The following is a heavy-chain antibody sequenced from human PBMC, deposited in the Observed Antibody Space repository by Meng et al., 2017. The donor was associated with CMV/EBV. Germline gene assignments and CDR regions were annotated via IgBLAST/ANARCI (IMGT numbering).Heavy chain of an antibody. CDR2: INHSGST. Sequence: QVHLTQWGAGLLKPSETLSLTCAVYGGSFSGYYWGWILQPPGKGLEWIGEINHSGSTNYTPSLKSRVTISVDTSKNQFSLQLSSVTAADTAVYYCARGGNWFDPWGQGTLVTVSS. CDR1: GGSFSGYY. V-gene: IGHV4-34*01. J-gene: IGHJ5*02. CDR3: ARGGNWFDP.